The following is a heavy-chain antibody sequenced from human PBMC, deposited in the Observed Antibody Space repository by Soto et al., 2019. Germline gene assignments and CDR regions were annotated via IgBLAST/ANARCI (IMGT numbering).Heavy chain of an antibody. CDR2: IDPTNSNI. CDR1: GYRFTSSW. CDR3: VRLGGVGGGGDY. V-gene: IGHV5-10-1*01. J-gene: IGHJ4*03. D-gene: IGHD3-16*01. Sequence: GESLKISCAASGYRFTSSWITWVRHIPGKGLEWMATIDPTNSNINYKPSFRGHVTLSVDKSASTAYLEWISLRAPTTAIYYCVRLGGVGGGGDYWGQGTLVTVSS.